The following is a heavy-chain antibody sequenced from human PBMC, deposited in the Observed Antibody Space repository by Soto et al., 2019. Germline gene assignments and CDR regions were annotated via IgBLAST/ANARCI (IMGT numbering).Heavy chain of an antibody. D-gene: IGHD6-19*01. CDR3: VRGRKGQWLVLYYFDY. Sequence: SETLSLTCAVYGGSFSGYYWSWIRQPPGKGLEWIGEINHSGSTNYNPSLKSRVTISVDTSKNQFSLKLSSVTAADTAVYYCVRGRKGQWLVLYYFDYWGQGTPVTVSS. CDR2: INHSGST. J-gene: IGHJ4*02. CDR1: GGSFSGYY. V-gene: IGHV4-34*01.